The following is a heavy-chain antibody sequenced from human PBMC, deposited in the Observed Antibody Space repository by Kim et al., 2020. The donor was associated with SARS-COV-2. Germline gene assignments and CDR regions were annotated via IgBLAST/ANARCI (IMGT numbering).Heavy chain of an antibody. D-gene: IGHD2-8*02. V-gene: IGHV4-59*01. Sequence: KSRVTISVDTSKNQFSLKLSSVTAADTAVYYCARDSRYCTAYNCFWVSDYWGQGTLVTVSS. CDR3: ARDSRYCTAYNCFWVSDY. J-gene: IGHJ4*02.